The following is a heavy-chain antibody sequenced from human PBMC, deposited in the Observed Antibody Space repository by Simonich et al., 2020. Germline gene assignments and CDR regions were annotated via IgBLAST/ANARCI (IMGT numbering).Heavy chain of an antibody. CDR2: ISYDGSNK. V-gene: IGHV3-30*04. CDR1: GFTFSSYA. J-gene: IGHJ5*02. Sequence: QVQLVESGGGGVQPGRSLRLSCAASGFTFSSYAMHWVRQAPGKGLEWVAVISYDGSNKYYAGSVKGRFTISRDNSKNTLYLQMNSLRAEDTAVYYCARDRNWGWFDPWGQGTLVTVSS. D-gene: IGHD7-27*01. CDR3: ARDRNWGWFDP.